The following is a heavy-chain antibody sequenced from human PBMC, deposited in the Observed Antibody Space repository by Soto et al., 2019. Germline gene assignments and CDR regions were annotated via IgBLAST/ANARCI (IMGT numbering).Heavy chain of an antibody. J-gene: IGHJ6*03. CDR1: GFTFSSYG. CDR2: IWYDGSNK. CDR3: ARNSHGSGSYSRADYYMDV. Sequence: QVQLVESGGGVVQPGRSLRLSCAASGFTFSSYGMHWVRQAPGKGLEWVAVIWYDGSNKYYADSVKGRFTISRDNSKNTLYLQMNSLRAEDTAVYYCARNSHGSGSYSRADYYMDVWGKGTTVTVSS. D-gene: IGHD3-10*01. V-gene: IGHV3-33*01.